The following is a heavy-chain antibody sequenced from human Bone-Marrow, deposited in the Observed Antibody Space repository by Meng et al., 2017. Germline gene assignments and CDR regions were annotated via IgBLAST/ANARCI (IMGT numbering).Heavy chain of an antibody. CDR1: VGSFSGYY. CDR2: SDHFDNT. CDR3: VYFWSGDFT. V-gene: IGHV4-34*01. Sequence: VQLQQWGAGLLKPSETLSLTCAVFVGSFSGYYCTWFRQPPGKGLGWIGGSDHFDNTIYNPSLKRRLTISVATSKTQISVRLSSVIAADTAVYYCVYFWSGDFTSGQGTLVTVSS. J-gene: IGHJ5*02. D-gene: IGHD3-3*01.